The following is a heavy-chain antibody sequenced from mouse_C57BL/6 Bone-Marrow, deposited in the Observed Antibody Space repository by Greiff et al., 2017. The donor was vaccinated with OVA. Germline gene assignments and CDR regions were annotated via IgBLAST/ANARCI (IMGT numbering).Heavy chain of an antibody. D-gene: IGHD1-1*01. CDR1: GYTFTSYW. CDR3: ARYGYGSSYYAMDY. V-gene: IGHV1-64*01. Sequence: QVHVKQPGAELVKPGASVKLSCKASGYTFTSYWMHWVKQRPGQGLEWIGMIHPNSGSTNYNEKFKSKATLTVDKSSSTAYMQLSSLTSEDSAVYYCARYGYGSSYYAMDYWGQGTSVTVSS. J-gene: IGHJ4*01. CDR2: IHPNSGST.